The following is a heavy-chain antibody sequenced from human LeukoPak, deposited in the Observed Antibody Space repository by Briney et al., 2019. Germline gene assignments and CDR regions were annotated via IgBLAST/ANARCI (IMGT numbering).Heavy chain of an antibody. Sequence: ASVKVSCKASGYTFTSYGISWVRQAPGQGLEWVAWISAYNSNKNSAEKFQGRVTMTIDTSTSTAYMELRSLKSDDTAVYFCARESEWANYFDYWGQGTLVTVSS. CDR2: ISAYNSNK. CDR1: GYTFTSYG. CDR3: ARESEWANYFDY. V-gene: IGHV1-18*04. J-gene: IGHJ4*02. D-gene: IGHD3-3*01.